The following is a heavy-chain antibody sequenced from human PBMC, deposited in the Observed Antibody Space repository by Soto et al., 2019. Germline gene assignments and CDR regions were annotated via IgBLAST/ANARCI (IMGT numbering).Heavy chain of an antibody. V-gene: IGHV4-59*12. CDR3: ARDKITGLFDY. CDR1: GGSISPYY. CDR2: IFYSGST. J-gene: IGHJ4*02. D-gene: IGHD2-8*02. Sequence: SETLSLTCAVSGGSISPYYWSWVRQPPGKGLEWIAFIFYSGSTNYNPSLKSRVTISVDTSKNQFSLKLTSVTAADTAVYYCARDKITGLFDYWGQGTLVTVSS.